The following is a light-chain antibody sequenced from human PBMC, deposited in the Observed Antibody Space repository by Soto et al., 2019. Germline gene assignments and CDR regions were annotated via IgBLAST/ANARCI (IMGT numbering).Light chain of an antibody. CDR1: QSVTTN. Sequence: EIVMTQSPATLSVSPGERATLSCRASQSVTTNLAWYQQKPGQPPRLLIYGASTGATGIPARFSGSGSGTEFTLTISSLQSEDSAVYHCQQYDNWWTFGQGTKVEIK. CDR3: QQYDNWWT. V-gene: IGKV3-15*01. J-gene: IGKJ1*01. CDR2: GAS.